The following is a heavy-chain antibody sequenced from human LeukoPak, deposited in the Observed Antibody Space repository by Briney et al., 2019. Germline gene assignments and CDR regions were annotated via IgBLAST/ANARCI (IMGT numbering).Heavy chain of an antibody. Sequence: GESLKISCKGSGYSFTSYWIGWVRQMPGKGLEWMGIIYPGDSDTRYSPSFQGQVTISADKSISTAYLQWSSLKASDTAMYYCARDPGITGTNYYYGMDVWGQGTTVTVSS. CDR3: ARDPGITGTNYYYGMDV. V-gene: IGHV5-51*01. CDR2: IYPGDSDT. CDR1: GYSFTSYW. J-gene: IGHJ6*02. D-gene: IGHD1-7*01.